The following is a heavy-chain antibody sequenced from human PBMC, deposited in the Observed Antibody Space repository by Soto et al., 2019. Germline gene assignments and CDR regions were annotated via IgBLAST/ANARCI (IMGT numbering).Heavy chain of an antibody. CDR3: ARGGYYDILTGSPPPFDY. V-gene: IGHV1-69*12. D-gene: IGHD3-9*01. CDR1: GGTFSSYA. CDR2: IIPIFSTG. Sequence: QVQLVQSGAEVKKPGSSVKVSCKASGGTFSSYAISWVRQAPGQGLEWMGGIIPIFSTGNYAQKFQGRVTITADESTSTAYMELRSLRSEDTAVYYCARGGYYDILTGSPPPFDYWGQGTLVTGSS. J-gene: IGHJ4*02.